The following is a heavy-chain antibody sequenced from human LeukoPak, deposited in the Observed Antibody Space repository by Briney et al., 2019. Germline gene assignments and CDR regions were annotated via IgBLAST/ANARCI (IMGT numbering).Heavy chain of an antibody. J-gene: IGHJ6*03. D-gene: IGHD3-3*01. CDR2: ISTTGSRI. CDR3: ARCALGVWSENYYMDV. V-gene: IGHV3-21*01. Sequence: PGGSLRLSCLTSGFSFSVYPMSWVRQAPGKGLEWVMSISTTGSRIYYADSVKGRFNISRDNAENSVYLQMNSLKTEDTAICYGARCALGVWSENYYMDVWGKGTTVIVSS. CDR1: GFSFSVYP.